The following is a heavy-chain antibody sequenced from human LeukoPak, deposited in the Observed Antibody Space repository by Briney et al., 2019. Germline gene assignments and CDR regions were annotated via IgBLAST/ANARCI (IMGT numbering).Heavy chain of an antibody. CDR3: ARARSWGESGFDY. D-gene: IGHD2-15*01. J-gene: IGHJ4*02. V-gene: IGHV6-1*01. CDR2: TYYRSKWYN. Sequence: SQTLSLTCAISGDSVSNNSAAWNWIRQSPSRGLEWLGRTYYRSKWYNDYAVSVTSRITISPDTSKNQFSLQLKSVTPEDTAVYYCARARSWGESGFDYWGQGSLVTVSS. CDR1: GDSVSNNSAA.